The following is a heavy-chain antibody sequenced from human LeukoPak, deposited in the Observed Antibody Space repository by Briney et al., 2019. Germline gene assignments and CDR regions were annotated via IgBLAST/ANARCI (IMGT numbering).Heavy chain of an antibody. CDR3: ARGDYPDVFDY. Sequence: GGSLRLSCAASGFTSSSYWMSWVRQAPGKGLEWVANIKQDGSEKYYVDSVKGRFTISRDNAKNSLYLQMNSLRAEDTAVYYCARGDYPDVFDYWGQGTLVTVSS. CDR1: GFTSSSYW. J-gene: IGHJ4*02. CDR2: IKQDGSEK. D-gene: IGHD5-12*01. V-gene: IGHV3-7*01.